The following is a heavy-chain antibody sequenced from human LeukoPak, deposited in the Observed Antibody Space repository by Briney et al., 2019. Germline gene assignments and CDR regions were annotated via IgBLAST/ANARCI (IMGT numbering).Heavy chain of an antibody. V-gene: IGHV3-23*01. D-gene: IGHD6-19*01. CDR3: AKDSELRQTRGCSDS. CDR2: ISGSGGTT. CDR1: GFTFSSYA. J-gene: IGHJ4*02. Sequence: GGSLRLSCAASGFTFSSYAMSWVRQAPGKGLQWVSAISGSGGTTYYADSVKGRFTISRDNSKNTLFLQMNILRAEDTAVYYCAKDSELRQTRGCSDSWGQGTLVAVSS.